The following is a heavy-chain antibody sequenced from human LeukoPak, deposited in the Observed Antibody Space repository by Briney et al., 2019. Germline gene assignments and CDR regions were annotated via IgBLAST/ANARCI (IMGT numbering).Heavy chain of an antibody. D-gene: IGHD1-26*01. Sequence: KPSETLSLTCRAPGGSISTYLWSWIRKPPGKGLERIGYIYYRGSTNYNPSLRSRVTISMDTSMNQFSLRLTSVTAADTAVYYCARDGGEVGASTWFDPWGQGTLVTVSS. CDR2: IYYRGST. J-gene: IGHJ5*02. CDR3: ARDGGEVGASTWFDP. V-gene: IGHV4-59*13. CDR1: GGSISTYL.